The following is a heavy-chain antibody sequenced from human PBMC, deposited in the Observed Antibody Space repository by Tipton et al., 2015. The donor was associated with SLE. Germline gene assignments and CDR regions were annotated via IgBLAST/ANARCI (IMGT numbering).Heavy chain of an antibody. CDR2: IYSSGST. Sequence: TLSLTCTVSDGSISSGAYYWGWIRQRPGKGLEWIGNIYSSGSTYYNPSLKSRVTISVDTSKNQFSLKLSSVTAADTAVYYCARNKNWYFDLWGRGTLVTVSS. J-gene: IGHJ2*01. CDR3: ARNKNWYFDL. CDR1: DGSISSGAYY. V-gene: IGHV4-31*03.